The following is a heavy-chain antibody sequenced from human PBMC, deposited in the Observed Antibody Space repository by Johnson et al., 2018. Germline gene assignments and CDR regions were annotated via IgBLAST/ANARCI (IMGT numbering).Heavy chain of an antibody. V-gene: IGHV1-69*01. Sequence: QVQLVESGAEVKKPGSSVKVSCKASGGTFSSYAISWVRQAPGQGLEWMGGIIPIFGTANYAQKFQGRVTITADESTSTAYMELSSLRSEDTAVYYCATVIAVAGTNAFDIWGQGTMVTVSS. CDR1: GGTFSSYA. CDR2: IIPIFGTA. CDR3: ATVIAVAGTNAFDI. D-gene: IGHD6-19*01. J-gene: IGHJ3*02.